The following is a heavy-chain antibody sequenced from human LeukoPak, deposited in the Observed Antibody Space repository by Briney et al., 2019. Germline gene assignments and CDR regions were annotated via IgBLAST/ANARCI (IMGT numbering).Heavy chain of an antibody. CDR3: AKAVGADEIGEIGY. CDR2: ISYDGSNK. V-gene: IGHV3-30-3*01. CDR1: GFTFSSYA. D-gene: IGHD1-26*01. Sequence: PGGSLRLSCAASGFTFSSYAMHWVRQAPGKGLEWVAVISYDGSNKYYADSVKGRFTISRDNSKNTLYLQMNSLRAEDTAVYYCAKAVGADEIGEIGYWGQGTLVTVSS. J-gene: IGHJ4*02.